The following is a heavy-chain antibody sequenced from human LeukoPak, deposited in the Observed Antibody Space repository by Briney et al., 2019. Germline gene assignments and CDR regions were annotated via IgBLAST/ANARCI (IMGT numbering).Heavy chain of an antibody. CDR1: GFTFSSYA. CDR2: ITGDGRTS. J-gene: IGHJ6*04. CDR3: ASYFYSGRGVDV. D-gene: IGHD1-26*01. Sequence: GGSLRLSCAASGFTFSSYAMSWVRQAPGKGLVWVSRITGDGRTSSYADPVNGRFTISRDDAKNTLYLQMNSLRVEDTAVYYCASYFYSGRGVDVWGTGTTVTVSS. V-gene: IGHV3-74*01.